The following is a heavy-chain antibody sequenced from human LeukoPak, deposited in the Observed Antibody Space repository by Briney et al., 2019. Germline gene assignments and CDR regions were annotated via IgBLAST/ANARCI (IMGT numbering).Heavy chain of an antibody. J-gene: IGHJ4*02. CDR1: GFSFDDYV. Sequence: PGGSLRLSCAASGFSFDDYVMGWVRQAPGKGLQWVSRISGGGDATYYPDSVKGRFTVSRDNSKNTLFLQMNSLRAEDTGVYYCAGHHQAYSRTYWGQGTLVTVSS. V-gene: IGHV3-23*01. CDR2: ISGGGDAT. D-gene: IGHD6-13*01. CDR3: AGHHQAYSRTY.